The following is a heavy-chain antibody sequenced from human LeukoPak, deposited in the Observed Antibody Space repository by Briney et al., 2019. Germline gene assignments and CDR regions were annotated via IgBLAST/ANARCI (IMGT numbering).Heavy chain of an antibody. V-gene: IGHV3-64*01. CDR2: ITSDGGTT. CDR3: ARVNTTSWYLGGPIDY. CDR1: GFTFSTFA. Sequence: GGSLRLSCAASGFTFSTFAMYWVRRAPGKGLEYVSAITSDGGTTYYANSVKDRFTISRDNSKNTLYLQMDRLRDEDMAVYYCARVNTTSWYLGGPIDYWGQGTPVTVSS. J-gene: IGHJ4*02. D-gene: IGHD6-13*01.